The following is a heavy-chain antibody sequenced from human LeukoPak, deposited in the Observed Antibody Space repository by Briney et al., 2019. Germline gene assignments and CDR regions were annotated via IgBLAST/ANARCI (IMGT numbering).Heavy chain of an antibody. J-gene: IGHJ4*02. V-gene: IGHV4-59*08. D-gene: IGHD2-8*01. CDR2: FYSGST. CDR3: ARSDCTSGVCYSFDF. CDR1: GGSISSYY. Sequence: SETLSLTCTVSGGSISSYYWSWIRQPPGKGLEWIGYFYSGSTSYNVSLKSRVTISVDTSKNQVSLKLSSVTAADTAVSYCARSDCTSGVCYSFDFWGQGTLVSVSS.